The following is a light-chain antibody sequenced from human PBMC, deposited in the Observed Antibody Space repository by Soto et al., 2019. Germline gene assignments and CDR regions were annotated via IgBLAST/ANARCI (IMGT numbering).Light chain of an antibody. CDR2: LAS. CDR3: QQYGSSSRT. Sequence: DIQMTQSPCTLSASVGDRVTITGRASQTISSWLAWYQQKPRKAPKLLIYLASTLESGVPARFSGSGSATEFTLSISSLQPDDFATYYCQQYGSSSRTFGQGTKVDIK. J-gene: IGKJ1*01. CDR1: QTISSW. V-gene: IGKV1-5*03.